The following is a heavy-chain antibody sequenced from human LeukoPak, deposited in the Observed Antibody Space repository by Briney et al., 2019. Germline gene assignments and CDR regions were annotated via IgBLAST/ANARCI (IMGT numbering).Heavy chain of an antibody. CDR1: GGSISSSSYY. CDR2: IYYSGST. CDR3: ARGGMGSSWNFYYYYGMDV. V-gene: IGHV4-39*01. D-gene: IGHD6-13*01. J-gene: IGHJ6*02. Sequence: SETLFLTCTVSGGSISSSSYYWGWIRQPPGKGLEWIGSIYYSGSTYYNPSLKSRVTISVDTSKNQFSLKLSSVTAADTAVYYCARGGMGSSWNFYYYYGMDVWGQGTTVTVSS.